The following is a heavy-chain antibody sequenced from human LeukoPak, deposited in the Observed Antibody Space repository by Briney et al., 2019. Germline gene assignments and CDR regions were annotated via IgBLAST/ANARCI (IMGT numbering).Heavy chain of an antibody. J-gene: IGHJ4*02. D-gene: IGHD6-19*01. CDR2: ISGSGDDT. CDR1: GFTLSSNA. V-gene: IGHV3-23*01. CDR3: AKDRGSSGWNGLDY. Sequence: GGSLRLSCAASGFTLSSNALGGFRKAPGKGWEGVSTISGSGDDTYYADSVKGRFTISRDNSKNTLYLQMISLRAEDTAVYYCAKDRGSSGWNGLDYWGQGTLVTVSS.